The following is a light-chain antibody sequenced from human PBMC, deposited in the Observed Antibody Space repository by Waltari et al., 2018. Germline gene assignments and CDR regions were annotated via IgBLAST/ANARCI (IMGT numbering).Light chain of an antibody. CDR3: QQGYRTPLT. Sequence: DIQMTQSPSSLSASVGDRVTITCRASQSVSNYLNWYQQRPGKAPKLLIYAASTLQSGVPSRFGGSGSGTDFTLTISSLQPEDFATYCCQQGYRTPLTFGGGTKVDIK. V-gene: IGKV1-39*01. J-gene: IGKJ4*01. CDR1: QSVSNY. CDR2: AAS.